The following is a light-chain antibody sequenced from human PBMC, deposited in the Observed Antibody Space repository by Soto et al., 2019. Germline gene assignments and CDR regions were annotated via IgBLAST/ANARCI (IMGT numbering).Light chain of an antibody. V-gene: IGKV3-11*01. CDR2: DTS. CDR1: QSVSSSY. Sequence: EIVLAQSPATLSLSPGERATLSCRASQSVSSSYLAWYQQKPGQAPRLLIYDTSIRASGIPARFSGSGSGTDFTLTISSLDPEDFAVYYCQQRSNRPLTFGQGTRLEIK. J-gene: IGKJ5*01. CDR3: QQRSNRPLT.